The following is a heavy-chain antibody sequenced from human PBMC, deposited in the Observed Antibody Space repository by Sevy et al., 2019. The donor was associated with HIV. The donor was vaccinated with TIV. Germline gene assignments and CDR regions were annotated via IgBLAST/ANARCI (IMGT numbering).Heavy chain of an antibody. Sequence: GGSLRLSCAASGFPFSKYSMSWIRQTPGKGLEWVATFSFGCGQINYADSVKGRFTISRDDSRNTFYLQMNSLRSDDTAIYYCAREGCTRPHDYWGQGTVLTVSS. D-gene: IGHD2-8*01. CDR1: GFPFSKYS. CDR2: FSFGCGQI. V-gene: IGHV3-21*04. CDR3: AREGCTRPHDY. J-gene: IGHJ4*02.